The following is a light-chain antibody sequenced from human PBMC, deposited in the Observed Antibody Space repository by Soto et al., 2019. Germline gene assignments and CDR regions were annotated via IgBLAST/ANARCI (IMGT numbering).Light chain of an antibody. CDR2: AAS. CDR1: RDVGSD. J-gene: IGKJ1*01. Sequence: IQMTQSKLSLSASVGDKIIITCRASRDVGSDVSWYQQKPGQAPKLVIYAASNLYTGVPSRFSGRRSGTEFTLTISSLQPEDFASYYCLHDYGDSWTFGQGTNVDI. CDR3: LHDYGDSWT. V-gene: IGKV1-6*01.